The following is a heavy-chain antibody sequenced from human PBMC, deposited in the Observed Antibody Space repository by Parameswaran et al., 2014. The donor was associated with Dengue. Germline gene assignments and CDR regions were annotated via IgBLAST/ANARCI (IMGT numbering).Heavy chain of an antibody. CDR3: ARFVPHGSSDAFDI. D-gene: IGHD2-21*01. J-gene: IGHJ3*02. CDR2: IMRDGSYI. Sequence: VRQMPGKGLEWVAHIMRDGSYISYLDSVKGRFTMSRDNAKSSLYLQMNALTDEDTALYYCARFVPHGSSDAFDIWGQGTTVTVSS. V-gene: IGHV3-7*01.